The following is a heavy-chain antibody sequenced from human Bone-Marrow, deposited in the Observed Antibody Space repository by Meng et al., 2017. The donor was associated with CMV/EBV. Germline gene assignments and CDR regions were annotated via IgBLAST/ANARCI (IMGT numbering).Heavy chain of an antibody. D-gene: IGHD1-7*01. Sequence: QVQRQESGPGLVKPSQTLSLTCTVAGGSISSGDYYWSWIRQPPGKGLEWIGYIYYSGSTYYNPSLKSRVTISVDTSKNQFSLKLSSVTAADTAVYYCARVSGLELGEVWFDPWGQGTLVTVSS. CDR3: ARVSGLELGEVWFDP. CDR1: GGSISSGDYY. J-gene: IGHJ5*02. V-gene: IGHV4-30-4*08. CDR2: IYYSGST.